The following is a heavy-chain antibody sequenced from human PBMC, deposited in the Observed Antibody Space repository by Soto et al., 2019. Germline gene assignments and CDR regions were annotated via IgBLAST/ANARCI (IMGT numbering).Heavy chain of an antibody. J-gene: IGHJ5*02. Sequence: HLVQSGPEVKKPGASITVSCKTSGNILTNFGLSWERQAPGQGLEWMGWIATYDSNRNYAQKFQGRPTLTTDTSTSTAYMELKILGYDDTAVYYCARVVRGVVNWFVPWGQGTLVTVSS. CDR3: ARVVRGVVNWFVP. CDR1: GNILTNFG. CDR2: IATYDSNR. D-gene: IGHD3-10*01. V-gene: IGHV1-18*01.